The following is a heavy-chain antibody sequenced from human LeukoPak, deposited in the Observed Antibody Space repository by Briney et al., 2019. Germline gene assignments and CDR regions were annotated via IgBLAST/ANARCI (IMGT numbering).Heavy chain of an antibody. CDR1: GGTFSSYA. Sequence: SVKVSCKASGGTFSSYAISWVRQAPGQGLEWMGGIIPIFGTANYAQKFQGRVTITTDESTSTAYMELSSLRSEDTAVYYCARVLSGSYSIFDYWGQGTLVTVSS. CDR3: ARVLSGSYSIFDY. V-gene: IGHV1-69*05. J-gene: IGHJ4*02. D-gene: IGHD1-26*01. CDR2: IIPIFGTA.